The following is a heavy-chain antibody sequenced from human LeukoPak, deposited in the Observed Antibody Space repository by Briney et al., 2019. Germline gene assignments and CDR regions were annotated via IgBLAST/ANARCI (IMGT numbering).Heavy chain of an antibody. D-gene: IGHD3-22*01. J-gene: IGHJ4*02. Sequence: GGSLRLSCAACGFTFSSYAMSWVRQARGKGLEWVSAISGSGGSTYNADSVKGSFTLSRDNSKNTLYLQMNSLRAEDKAVYYCAKAAVGYYYDSSGERFVDYWGQGTLVTVSS. CDR2: ISGSGGST. V-gene: IGHV3-23*01. CDR1: GFTFSSYA. CDR3: AKAAVGYYYDSSGERFVDY.